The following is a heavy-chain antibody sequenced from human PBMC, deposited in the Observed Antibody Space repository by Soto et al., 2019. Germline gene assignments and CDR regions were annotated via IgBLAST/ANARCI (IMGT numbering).Heavy chain of an antibody. CDR3: AQLAMTMTLVVSKEVDV. CDR1: GFTFSSYG. CDR2: ISSEGSNK. J-gene: IGHJ6*02. Sequence: QVQLVESGGGVVQAGRSLRLSCAASGFTFSSYGMHWGRQAPGKGLGWGAVISSEGSNKYVADSVRGRFSNSRDNSKNTLYLQLNSLSAEDTAVYYCAQLAMTMTLVVSKEVDVWGQGPTVTFSS. V-gene: IGHV3-30*18. D-gene: IGHD3-22*01.